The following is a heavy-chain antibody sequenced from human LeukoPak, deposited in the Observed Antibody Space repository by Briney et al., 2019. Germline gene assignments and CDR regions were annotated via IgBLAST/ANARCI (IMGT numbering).Heavy chain of an antibody. CDR3: ARSVSYDFWSGHFDY. D-gene: IGHD3-3*01. CDR2: IYYSGST. V-gene: IGHV4-59*01. Sequence: PSETLSLTCTVSGGSISSYYWSWIRQPPGKGLEWIGYIYYSGSTNYNPSLKSRVTISVDTSKNQFSLKLSSVTAADTAVYYCARSVSYDFWSGHFDYWGQGTLVTVSS. J-gene: IGHJ4*02. CDR1: GGSISSYY.